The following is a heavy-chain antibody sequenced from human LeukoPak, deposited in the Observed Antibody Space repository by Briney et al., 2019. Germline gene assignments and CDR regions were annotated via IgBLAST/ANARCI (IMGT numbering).Heavy chain of an antibody. V-gene: IGHV4-34*01. Sequence: SETLSLTCAVYGGSFSGYYWSWIRQPPGKGLEWIGEINHSGSTNYNPSLKSRVTISVDTSKNQFSLKLSSVTAADTAVYYCARGENVLLWFGELFPHNWFDPWGQGTLVTVSS. CDR1: GGSFSGYY. J-gene: IGHJ5*02. CDR3: ARGENVLLWFGELFPHNWFDP. D-gene: IGHD3-10*01. CDR2: INHSGST.